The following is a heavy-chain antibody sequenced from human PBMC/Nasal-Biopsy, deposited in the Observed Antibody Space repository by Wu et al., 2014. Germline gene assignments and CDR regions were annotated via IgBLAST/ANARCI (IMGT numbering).Heavy chain of an antibody. J-gene: IGHJ4*02. Sequence: TVSDGSISSNTYYWADPPAPGKGLEYIGSFYYGGITYYKPSLKSRVTISVDTSKNQFSLSLSSVTAADTAVYHCARHRSRHASGSYRSDYFDNWGQGTLVTVSS. D-gene: IGHD3-16*02. CDR1: DGSISSNTYY. V-gene: IGHV4-39*01. CDR3: ARHRSRHASGSYRSDYFDN. CDR2: FYYGGIT.